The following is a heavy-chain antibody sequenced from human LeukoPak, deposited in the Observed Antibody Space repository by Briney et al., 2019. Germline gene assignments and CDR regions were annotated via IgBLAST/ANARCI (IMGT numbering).Heavy chain of an antibody. J-gene: IGHJ5*02. Sequence: SETLSLTCIVSGGSIRSGSYSWGWIRQPPGKGLEWIGSVYYSESTYYNASLKSRVIISVDTSKNQFSLKLTSVTAADTAVYYCARLLPQYCNGGGCYSGFDPWGQGTLVTVSS. V-gene: IGHV4-39*01. CDR1: GGSIRSGSYS. CDR2: VYYSEST. CDR3: ARLLPQYCNGGGCYSGFDP. D-gene: IGHD2-15*01.